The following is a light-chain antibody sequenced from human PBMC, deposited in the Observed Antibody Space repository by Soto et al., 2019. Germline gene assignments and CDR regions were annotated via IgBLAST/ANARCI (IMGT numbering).Light chain of an antibody. J-gene: IGKJ1*01. V-gene: IGKV1-5*01. CDR2: DAS. Sequence: DIQMTQSPSTLSASVGDRVVITCRASQNINKWLAWYQQKPGKAPKFLIYDASTLETGVPSRFSGSGSGTEFTLTISSLQPDDFATFYYQQYDTFPRTFGQGTKVDIK. CDR1: QNINKW. CDR3: QQYDTFPRT.